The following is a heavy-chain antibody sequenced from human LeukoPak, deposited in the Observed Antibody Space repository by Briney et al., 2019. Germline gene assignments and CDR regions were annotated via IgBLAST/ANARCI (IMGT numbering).Heavy chain of an antibody. V-gene: IGHV3-15*01. D-gene: IGHD1-26*01. CDR2: IKSKTDGGTT. Sequence: GRSLRLSCAASAFTFSNYGMHWVRQAPGKGLEWVGRIKSKTDGGTTDYAAPAKGRFTISRDDSKNTLYLQMNSLKTEDTAVYYCTTGRSYSYYYYYGMDVWGQGTTVTVSS. CDR3: TTGRSYSYYYYYGMDV. J-gene: IGHJ6*02. CDR1: AFTFSNYG.